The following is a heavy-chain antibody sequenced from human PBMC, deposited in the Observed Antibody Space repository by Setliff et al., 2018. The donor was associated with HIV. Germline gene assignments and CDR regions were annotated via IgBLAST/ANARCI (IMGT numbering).Heavy chain of an antibody. V-gene: IGHV1-69-2*01. Sequence: ASVKVSCKASGYIFTDYYMHWVRQAPGEGLEWMGRVDPQDGETKYAEKFQGRVTITADTSTDTSDMELGSLRSEDTAVYYCATSGTSYYGSGSYHASGYWGQGTLVTVSS. J-gene: IGHJ4*02. D-gene: IGHD3-10*01. CDR1: GYIFTDYY. CDR2: VDPQDGET. CDR3: ATSGTSYYGSGSYHASGY.